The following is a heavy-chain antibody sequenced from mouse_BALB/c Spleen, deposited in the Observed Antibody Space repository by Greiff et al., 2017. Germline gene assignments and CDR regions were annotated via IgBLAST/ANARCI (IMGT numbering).Heavy chain of an antibody. CDR3: ARGGGYYRYPFAY. D-gene: IGHD2-14*01. V-gene: IGHV5-6-3*01. J-gene: IGHJ3*01. Sequence: EVKLMESGGGLVQPGGSLKLSCAASGFTFSSYGMSWVRQTPDKRLELVATINSNGGSTYYPDSVKGRFTISRDNAKNTLYLQMSSLKSEDTAMYYCARGGGYYRYPFAYWGQGTLVTVSA. CDR1: GFTFSSYG. CDR2: INSNGGST.